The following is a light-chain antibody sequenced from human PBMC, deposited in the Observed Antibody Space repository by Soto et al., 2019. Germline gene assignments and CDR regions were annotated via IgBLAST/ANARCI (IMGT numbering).Light chain of an antibody. CDR1: QSLVYGDANSF. CDR2: QVS. CDR3: MQGSHWPPRYT. Sequence: DVVMTQSPLSLPVTLGQPASISCRSSQSLVYGDANSFFNWFHQRPGQPPRRLIYQVSNRDSGVPDRFSRSGSATDFTLRISMVEAEDVGVYYCMQGSHWPPRYTFGQGTKLAIK. J-gene: IGKJ2*01. V-gene: IGKV2-30*01.